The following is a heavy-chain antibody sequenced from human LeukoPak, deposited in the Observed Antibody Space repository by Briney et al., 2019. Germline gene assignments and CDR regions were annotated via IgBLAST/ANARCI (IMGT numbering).Heavy chain of an antibody. Sequence: GGSLRLSCAASGFTFSSYAMSWVRQPPGKGLEWVSTISGSGDSTYYADSVKGRFTISRDISKNTLHLQMNSLRAEDTAVYYCAKAPVSYFDFWSGSPPPDSWGQGTLVTVSS. CDR1: GFTFSSYA. J-gene: IGHJ4*02. D-gene: IGHD3-3*01. CDR3: AKAPVSYFDFWSGSPPPDS. V-gene: IGHV3-23*01. CDR2: ISGSGDST.